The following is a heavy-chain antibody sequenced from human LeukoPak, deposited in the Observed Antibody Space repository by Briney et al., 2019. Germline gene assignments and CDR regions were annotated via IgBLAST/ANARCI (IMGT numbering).Heavy chain of an antibody. CDR3: APTPSVVVVAATPYVY. V-gene: IGHV3-74*01. J-gene: IGHJ4*02. CDR1: GNYW. CDR2: INSDGSWT. Sequence: PGGSLRLPCAASGNYWMHWVRQAPGKGLVWVSHINSDGSWTSYADSVKGRFTISRDNSKNTLYLQMNSLRAEDTAVYYCAPTPSVVVVAATPYVYWGQGTLVTVSS. D-gene: IGHD2-15*01.